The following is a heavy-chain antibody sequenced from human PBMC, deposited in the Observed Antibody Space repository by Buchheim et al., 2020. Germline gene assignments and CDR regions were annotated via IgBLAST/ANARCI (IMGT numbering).Heavy chain of an antibody. CDR2: VSSSGSTI. Sequence: VQLVESGGGLVQPGGSLRLSCAASGFTFSSYEMNWVRQAPGKGLEWVSYVSSSGSTIYYADSVKGRFTISRDNAKHALYRQMNSLRAEDTAVYYCARHRIAARPGDYWGQGTL. CDR3: ARHRIAARPGDY. D-gene: IGHD6-6*01. CDR1: GFTFSSYE. V-gene: IGHV3-48*03. J-gene: IGHJ4*02.